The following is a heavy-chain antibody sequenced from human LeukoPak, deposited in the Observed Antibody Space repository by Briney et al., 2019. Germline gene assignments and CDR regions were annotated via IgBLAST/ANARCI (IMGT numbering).Heavy chain of an antibody. Sequence: EASVKVSCKASGGTFSSYAISWVRQAPGQGLEWMGGIIPIFGTANYAQKSQGRVTITADESTSTAYMELSSLRSEDTAVYYCARDYMLYCSSTSCPAFYGMDVWGQGTTVTVSS. CDR2: IIPIFGTA. J-gene: IGHJ6*02. CDR3: ARDYMLYCSSTSCPAFYGMDV. V-gene: IGHV1-69*13. D-gene: IGHD2-2*01. CDR1: GGTFSSYA.